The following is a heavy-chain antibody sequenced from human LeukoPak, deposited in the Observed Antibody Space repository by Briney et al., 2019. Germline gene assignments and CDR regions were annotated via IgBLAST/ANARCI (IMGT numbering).Heavy chain of an antibody. CDR2: IYHSGST. V-gene: IGHV4-38-2*02. D-gene: IGHD5-18*01. J-gene: IGHJ6*03. CDR3: ARDGDTAMVYYYYYMDV. Sequence: SETLSLTCTVSGYSISSGYYWGWIRQPPGKGLEWIGSIYHSGSTCYNPSLKSRVTISVDTSKNQFSLKLSSVTAADTAVYYCARDGDTAMVYYYYYMDVWGKGTTVTVSS. CDR1: GYSISSGYY.